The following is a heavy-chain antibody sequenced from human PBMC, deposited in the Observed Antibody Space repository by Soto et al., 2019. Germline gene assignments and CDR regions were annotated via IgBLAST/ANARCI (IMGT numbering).Heavy chain of an antibody. CDR2: MNPNSANT. J-gene: IGHJ6*02. D-gene: IGHD3-3*01. V-gene: IGHV1-8*01. Sequence: GASVKVSCKASGYTFTSYDIKWVRQATGQRLEWMGWMNPNSANTGYAQKFQGRVTMTRNTSISTAYMELSSLRSEDTAVYYCARVLSWASYYDFWSGYYNYYYYGMDVWGQGTTVTVSS. CDR1: GYTFTSYD. CDR3: ARVLSWASYYDFWSGYYNYYYYGMDV.